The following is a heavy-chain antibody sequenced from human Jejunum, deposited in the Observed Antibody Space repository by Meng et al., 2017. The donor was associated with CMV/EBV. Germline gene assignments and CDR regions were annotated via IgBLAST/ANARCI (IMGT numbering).Heavy chain of an antibody. V-gene: IGHV4-39*01. Sequence: GDTISSSSYDWGWIRQPPGKGLGWIVSMHYSGSAYYNPSLKSRVTISADTSKNQFSLRLRFVTAADTAVYYCARQPLEQQPIYFDYWGQGTLVTVSS. CDR1: GDTISSSSYD. D-gene: IGHD6-13*01. J-gene: IGHJ4*02. CDR2: MHYSGSA. CDR3: ARQPLEQQPIYFDY.